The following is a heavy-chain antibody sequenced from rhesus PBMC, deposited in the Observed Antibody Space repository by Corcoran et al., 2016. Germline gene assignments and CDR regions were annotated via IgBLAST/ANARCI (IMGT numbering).Heavy chain of an antibody. CDR2: IGGSGGGT. Sequence: QVQLQESGPGLVTPSETPSLPGAVLGYSISRGYGWSWLRQPPGQGLEWIGYIGGSGGGTNYNPSLQSRVTISKDTSKNQFSLKLSSVTAADTAVYYCARDLRTYGLDSWGQGVVVTVSS. V-gene: IGHV4-127*01. CDR1: GYSISRGYG. CDR3: ARDLRTYGLDS. J-gene: IGHJ6*01. D-gene: IGHD4-29*01.